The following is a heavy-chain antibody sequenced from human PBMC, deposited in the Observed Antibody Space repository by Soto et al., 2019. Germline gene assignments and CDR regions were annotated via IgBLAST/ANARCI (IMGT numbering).Heavy chain of an antibody. CDR1: GGSFSGYQ. V-gene: IGHV4-34*01. D-gene: IGHD3-10*01. Sequence: QVQLQQWGAGLLKPSETLSLTCAVYGGSFSGYQWTWIRQTPGKGLEWIGEINDSGNINYNPSLKSRVTILVDTAKKQISLKLSSETAADTAVYYCARGLMLWFGELSRRGGYYYYMDVWGKGTTVTVSS. CDR3: ARGLMLWFGELSRRGGYYYYMDV. CDR2: INDSGNI. J-gene: IGHJ6*03.